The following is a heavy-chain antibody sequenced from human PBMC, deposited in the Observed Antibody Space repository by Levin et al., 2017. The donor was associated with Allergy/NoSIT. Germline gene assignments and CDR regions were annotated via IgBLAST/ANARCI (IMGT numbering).Heavy chain of an antibody. D-gene: IGHD3-16*01. CDR1: GFTFSSYA. CDR2: ISYDGSNK. Sequence: GESLKISCAASGFTFSSYAMHWVRQAPGKGLEWVAVISYDGSNKYYADSVKGRFTISRDNSKNTLYLQMNSLRAEDTAVYYCAREVGWGYFDYWGQGTLVTVSS. V-gene: IGHV3-30*04. J-gene: IGHJ4*02. CDR3: AREVGWGYFDY.